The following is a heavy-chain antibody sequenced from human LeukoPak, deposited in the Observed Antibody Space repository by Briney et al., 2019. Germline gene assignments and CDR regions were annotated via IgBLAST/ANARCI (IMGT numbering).Heavy chain of an antibody. Sequence: GGSLRLSCAASGFTFSSYAMSWVRQAPGKGLEWVSAISGSGGSTYYADSVKGRFTISRDNSKNTLYLQMNSLRAEDAAVYYCAKDTTIFGVVIIQYYFDYWGQGTLVTVSS. V-gene: IGHV3-23*01. CDR3: AKDTTIFGVVIIQYYFDY. CDR1: GFTFSSYA. D-gene: IGHD3-3*01. J-gene: IGHJ4*02. CDR2: ISGSGGST.